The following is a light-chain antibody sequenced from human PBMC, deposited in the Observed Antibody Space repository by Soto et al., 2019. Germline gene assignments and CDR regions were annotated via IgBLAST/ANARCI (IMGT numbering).Light chain of an antibody. CDR3: QQYNSYSPLYT. CDR1: QSISSW. CDR2: KAS. V-gene: IGKV1-5*03. Sequence: DIQMTQSPSTLSASVGDRVTITCRASQSISSWLAWYQQKPGKAPKLLIYKASSLESGVPSRFSGSGSGTEFTLTISSLQPDDFATYYCQQYNSYSPLYTFGQGTKLE. J-gene: IGKJ2*01.